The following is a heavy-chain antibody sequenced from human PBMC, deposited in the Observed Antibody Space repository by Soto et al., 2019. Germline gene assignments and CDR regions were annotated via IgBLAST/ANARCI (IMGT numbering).Heavy chain of an antibody. D-gene: IGHD6-6*01. CDR3: ATRPPAFDF. CDR2: ISTSKGDT. CDR1: GYTFTSYG. V-gene: IGHV1-18*01. Sequence: QVQLVQSGPEVKKPGASVKVSCKTSGYTFTSYGIAWVRQAPGQGLEWMGWISTSKGDTNYAQKFQGRVTMTTDTSPRTAYMELRSLRSDDTALYYCATRPPAFDFWGQGTLVTVSS. J-gene: IGHJ4*02.